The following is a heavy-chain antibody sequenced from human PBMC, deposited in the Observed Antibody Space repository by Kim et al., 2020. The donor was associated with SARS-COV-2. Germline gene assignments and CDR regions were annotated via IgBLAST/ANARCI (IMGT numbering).Heavy chain of an antibody. J-gene: IGHJ6*02. V-gene: IGHV4-34*01. CDR1: GGSFSGYY. CDR2: INHSGST. Sequence: SETLSLTCAVYGGSFSGYYWSWIRQPPGKGLEWIGEINHSGSTNYNPSLKSRVTISVDTSKNQFSLKLSSVTAADTAVYYCARVPSRSGWYFYYYYGMDVWGQGTTVTVSS. D-gene: IGHD6-19*01. CDR3: ARVPSRSGWYFYYYYGMDV.